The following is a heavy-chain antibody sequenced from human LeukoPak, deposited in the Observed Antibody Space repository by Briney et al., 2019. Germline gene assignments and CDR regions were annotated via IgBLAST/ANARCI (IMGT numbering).Heavy chain of an antibody. CDR1: GYSFTSYW. V-gene: IGHV5-51*01. CDR3: ARNLVAGGGYYYGMDV. D-gene: IGHD6-6*01. Sequence: GESLKISCKGSGYSFTSYWIGWARQMPGKGLEWMGILYPGDSDTRYSPSFQSQVTISADKSISTAYLQWSSLKASDTAMYYCARNLVAGGGYYYGMDVWGQGTTVTVSS. J-gene: IGHJ6*02. CDR2: LYPGDSDT.